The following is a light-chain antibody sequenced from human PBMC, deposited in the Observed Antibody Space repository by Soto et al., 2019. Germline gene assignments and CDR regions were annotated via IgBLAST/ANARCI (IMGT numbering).Light chain of an antibody. CDR3: AAWDDSLNGYV. CDR1: SPNMGSNT. CDR2: SNN. Sequence: QSALTQPPSASGTPGQRVTISCSGSSPNMGSNTVSWYQQLPGTAPKLLIYSNNQRPSGVPDRFSGSKSGTSASLAISGLQSEDEADYYCAAWDDSLNGYVFGTGTKVTVL. V-gene: IGLV1-44*01. J-gene: IGLJ1*01.